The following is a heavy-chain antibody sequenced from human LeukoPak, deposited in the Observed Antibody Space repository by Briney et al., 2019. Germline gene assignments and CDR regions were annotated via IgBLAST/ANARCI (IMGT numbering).Heavy chain of an antibody. CDR2: IYYSGST. CDR3: ARDNPRIWFGELSPNYFDY. Sequence: PSETLSLTCTVSGGSISSSSYYWGWIRQPPGKGLEWIGYIYYSGSTNYNPSLKSRVTISVDTSKNQFSLKLSSVTAADTAVYYCARDNPRIWFGELSPNYFDYWGQGTLVTVSS. J-gene: IGHJ4*02. D-gene: IGHD3-10*01. CDR1: GGSISSSSYY. V-gene: IGHV4-61*01.